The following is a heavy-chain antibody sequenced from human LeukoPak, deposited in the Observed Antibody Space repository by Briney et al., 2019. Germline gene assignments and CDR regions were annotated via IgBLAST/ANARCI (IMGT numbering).Heavy chain of an antibody. CDR3: ARDREIRYYDILTGYYNPDNWFDP. CDR1: GYTFTSFY. Sequence: ASVKVSCKASGYTFTSFYIHWVRQAPGQGLEWMGWINPNTGGTNYAQKFQGRVTMTRDTSISTAYMELTRLTSDDTAVYYCARDREIRYYDILTGYYNPDNWFDPWGQGTLVTVSS. J-gene: IGHJ5*02. V-gene: IGHV1-2*02. D-gene: IGHD3-9*01. CDR2: INPNTGGT.